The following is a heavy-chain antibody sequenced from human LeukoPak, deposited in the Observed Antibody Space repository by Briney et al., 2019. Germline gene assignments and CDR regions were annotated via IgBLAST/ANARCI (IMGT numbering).Heavy chain of an antibody. J-gene: IGHJ4*02. Sequence: TGGSLRLSCAASGFTVSSNYISWVRQAPGKGLGWVSVIHSDGSTYYADSVKDRFSISRDNSGNTLYLQMNSLRAEDTAVYYCARQLFISTSFYYIFDFWGQGTLVTVSS. CDR2: IHSDGST. CDR3: ARQLFISTSFYYIFDF. V-gene: IGHV3-66*04. CDR1: GFTVSSNY. D-gene: IGHD2/OR15-2a*01.